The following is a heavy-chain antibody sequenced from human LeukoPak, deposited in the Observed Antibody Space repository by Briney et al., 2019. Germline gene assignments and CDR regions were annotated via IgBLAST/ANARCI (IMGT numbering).Heavy chain of an antibody. CDR1: GFTVSSSY. CDR2: VYSGGSI. D-gene: IGHD6-19*01. Sequence: PGGSLRLSCAASGFTVSSSYMSWVRQAPGKGLEWVSFVYSGGSIYYADSVKGRFTTSRHNSNNTLDLQMNSLRTEDTAMYYCARSYNSAWLDYWGQGTLVTVSS. V-gene: IGHV3-53*04. CDR3: ARSYNSAWLDY. J-gene: IGHJ4*02.